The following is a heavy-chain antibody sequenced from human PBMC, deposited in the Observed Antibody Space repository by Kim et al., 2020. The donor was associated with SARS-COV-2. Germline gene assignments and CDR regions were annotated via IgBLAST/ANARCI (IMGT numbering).Heavy chain of an antibody. D-gene: IGHD5-18*01. CDR2: INHSGST. Sequence: SETLSLTCAVYGGSFSGYYWSWIRQPPGKGLEWIGEINHSGSTNYNPSLKSRVTISVDTSKNQFSLKLSSVTAADTAVYYCARGQNSYGFDYWGQGTLVTVSS. CDR3: ARGQNSYGFDY. J-gene: IGHJ4*02. V-gene: IGHV4-34*01. CDR1: GGSFSGYY.